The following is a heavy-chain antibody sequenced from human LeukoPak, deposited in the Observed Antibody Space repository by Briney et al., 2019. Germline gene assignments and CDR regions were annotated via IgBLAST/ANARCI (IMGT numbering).Heavy chain of an antibody. CDR1: GGSFSSYA. J-gene: IGHJ6*02. V-gene: IGHV1-69*04. Sequence: SVKVSCKASGGSFSSYAISWVRQAPGQGLELMGRIIPFLGIANYAQKFQGRVTITADKSTSTAYMELSSLRSEDTAVYYCARGRDAYYYDSSGYYQRTYYYGMDVWGQGTTVTVSS. CDR3: ARGRDAYYYDSSGYYQRTYYYGMDV. D-gene: IGHD3-22*01. CDR2: IIPFLGIA.